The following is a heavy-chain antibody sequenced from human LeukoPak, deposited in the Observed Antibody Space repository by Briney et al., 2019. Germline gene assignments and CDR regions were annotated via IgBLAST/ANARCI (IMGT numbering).Heavy chain of an antibody. CDR3: ARDPALWDSSGYFDY. D-gene: IGHD3-22*01. Sequence: ASVKVSCKVSGYTLTELSMHWVRQAPGKGLEWMGGFDPEDGETIYAQKFQGRVTMTEDTSTDTAYMELSSLRSEDTAVYYCARDPALWDSSGYFDYWGQGTLVTVSS. V-gene: IGHV1-24*01. CDR1: GYTLTELS. J-gene: IGHJ4*02. CDR2: FDPEDGET.